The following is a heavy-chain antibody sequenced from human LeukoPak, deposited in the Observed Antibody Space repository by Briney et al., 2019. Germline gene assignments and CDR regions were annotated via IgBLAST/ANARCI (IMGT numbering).Heavy chain of an antibody. J-gene: IGHJ5*02. CDR3: ARGIRPDPELSSSWYSS. Sequence: SETLSLTCTVSGGSISSYYWSWIRQPPGKGLEWLGYIYYSGSTNYNPSLKSRVTISVDTSKNQFSLKLSSVTAADPAVYYCARGIRPDPELSSSWYSSWGQGTVVTVSS. CDR1: GGSISSYY. D-gene: IGHD6-13*01. CDR2: IYYSGST. V-gene: IGHV4-59*12.